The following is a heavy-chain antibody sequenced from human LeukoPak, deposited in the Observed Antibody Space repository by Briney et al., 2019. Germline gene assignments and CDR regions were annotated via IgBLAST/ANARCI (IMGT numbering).Heavy chain of an antibody. J-gene: IGHJ5*02. Sequence: ASVKVSCKASGYAFSAYYMHWVRQAPGQGLEWMGWINPNTGGTNYAQNFQGRVTMTRDTSISTAYMELTRLTSDDTAVYYCARAVAGILVGWFDPWGQGTLVTVPS. CDR3: ARAVAGILVGWFDP. CDR2: INPNTGGT. V-gene: IGHV1-2*02. CDR1: GYAFSAYY. D-gene: IGHD6-19*01.